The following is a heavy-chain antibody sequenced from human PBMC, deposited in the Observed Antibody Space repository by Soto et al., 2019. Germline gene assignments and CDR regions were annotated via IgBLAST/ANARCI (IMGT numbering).Heavy chain of an antibody. V-gene: IGHV4-61*01. CDR2: IYSSGST. Sequence: QVQLQESGPGLVKPSETLSLTCTVSGGSVSSGSYYWSWIRHPPGKGLEWIGYIYSSGSTNYNPSHRSRVTISVDTSKYQFSLTLSSVSASDTAVYYCARDAPYNWNYVVLYYYGIDVWGQGTTVTVSS. CDR1: GGSVSSGSYY. CDR3: ARDAPYNWNYVVLYYYGIDV. D-gene: IGHD1-7*01. J-gene: IGHJ6*02.